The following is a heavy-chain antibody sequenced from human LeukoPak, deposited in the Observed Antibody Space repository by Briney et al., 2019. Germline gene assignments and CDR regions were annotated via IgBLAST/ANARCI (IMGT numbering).Heavy chain of an antibody. D-gene: IGHD3-16*01. CDR3: AKASWVSSTDAVR. J-gene: IGHJ4*02. CDR2: IRGKGET. V-gene: IGHV3-23*01. CDR1: GCSFSSFA. Sequence: GGSLRLSCAASGCSFSSFAMSWVRQGPGRGLEWVSSIRGKGETFYSDSVKGRFTLSSDSPRNTVHFQLNNLRVEDTAIYYCAKASWVSSTDAVRWGQGTLVTVSS.